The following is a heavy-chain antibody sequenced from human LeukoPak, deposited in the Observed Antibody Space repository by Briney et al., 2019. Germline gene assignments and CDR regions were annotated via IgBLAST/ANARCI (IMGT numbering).Heavy chain of an antibody. CDR1: GFTFSSYG. Sequence: GRSLRLSCAASGFTFSSYGMHWVRQAPGKGLEWVAVISYDGSNKYYADSVKGRFTISRDNSKNTLYLQMNSLRAEDTAVYYCAKDSRYVDYYDSSDAFDIWGQGTMVTVSS. J-gene: IGHJ3*02. CDR3: AKDSRYVDYYDSSDAFDI. V-gene: IGHV3-30*18. CDR2: ISYDGSNK. D-gene: IGHD3-22*01.